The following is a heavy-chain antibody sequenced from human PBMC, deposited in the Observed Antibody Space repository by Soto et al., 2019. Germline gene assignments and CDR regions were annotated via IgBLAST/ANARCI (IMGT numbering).Heavy chain of an antibody. J-gene: IGHJ4*02. Sequence: ASVKVSCKASGYTFTGYYMHWVRQAPGQGLEWMGWINPNSGGTNYAQKFQGWVTMTRDTSISTAYMELSRLRSDDTAVYYCARVGYSGSYRGSDYWGQGTLVTVSS. D-gene: IGHD1-26*01. CDR3: ARVGYSGSYRGSDY. CDR2: INPNSGGT. CDR1: GYTFTGYY. V-gene: IGHV1-2*04.